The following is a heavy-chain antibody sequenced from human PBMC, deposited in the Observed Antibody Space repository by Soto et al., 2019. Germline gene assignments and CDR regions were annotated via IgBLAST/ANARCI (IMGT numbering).Heavy chain of an antibody. CDR2: ITYDGGNK. V-gene: IGHV3-33*01. CDR3: ARDSNWGYWYFDL. CDR1: GFTFSAYG. Sequence: QLQLVESGGGVVQPGRSLSLSCAASGFTFSAYGLHWVRQAPGKGLEWVAVITYDGGNKYYADSGKGRFTISRDNSKNMVYLQMNGLRAEDTAVYYCARDSNWGYWYFDLWGRGTLVTVSS. D-gene: IGHD7-27*01. J-gene: IGHJ2*01.